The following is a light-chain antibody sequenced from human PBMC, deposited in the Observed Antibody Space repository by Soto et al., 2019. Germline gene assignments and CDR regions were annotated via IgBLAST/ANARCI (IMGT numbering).Light chain of an antibody. Sequence: IRMTQSPSSLSASVVDRVTITCQASQGISSYLAWYQQKPGKAPKLLIYKASTLKSGVPSRFSGSGSGTEFTLTISSLQPDDFATYYCQQYNSYSFGQGTKV. CDR1: QGISSY. V-gene: IGKV1-5*03. J-gene: IGKJ1*01. CDR2: KAS. CDR3: QQYNSYS.